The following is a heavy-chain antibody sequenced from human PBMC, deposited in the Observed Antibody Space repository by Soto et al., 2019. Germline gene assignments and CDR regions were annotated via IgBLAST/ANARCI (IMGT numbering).Heavy chain of an antibody. CDR1: GGSVRAPDW. CDR2: VHISGHR. Sequence: SETLSLTCTLSGGSVRAPDWWNWVRQSPEKGLEGIAEVHISGHRNYNPSLRSRVSVSIDSSKNQFYLNLNSVTAADTAIYYCARVRQGCSANNCYFDPWGQGTQVTVSS. J-gene: IGHJ5*01. CDR3: ARVRQGCSANNCYFDP. D-gene: IGHD1-1*01. V-gene: IGHV4-4*02.